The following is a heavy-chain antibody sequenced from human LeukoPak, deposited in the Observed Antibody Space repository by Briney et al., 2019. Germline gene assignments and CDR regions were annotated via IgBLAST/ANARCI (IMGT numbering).Heavy chain of an antibody. Sequence: AGALRLSCAASGFIFSTYGMRWVRQAPGKGLEWVSSISGRGGTTFYADSVKGRFTISRDNSKNTLYLQMNSLRAEDTAAYYCANAGPGYNSGSNYYYGMDVWGQGTTVTVSS. CDR2: ISGRGGTT. CDR1: GFIFSTYG. CDR3: ANAGPGYNSGSNYYYGMDV. V-gene: IGHV3-23*01. J-gene: IGHJ6*02. D-gene: IGHD6-19*01.